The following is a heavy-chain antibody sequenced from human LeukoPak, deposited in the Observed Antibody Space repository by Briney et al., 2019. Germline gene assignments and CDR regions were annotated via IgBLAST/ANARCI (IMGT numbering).Heavy chain of an antibody. CDR3: ARQFTDYDFWSGFWGGYYFDY. D-gene: IGHD3-3*01. J-gene: IGHJ4*02. CDR1: GYSISSGYY. CDR2: IYHSGST. Sequence: PSETSSLTCAVSGYSISSGYYWGWIRQPPGKGLEWIGSIYHSGSTYYNPSLKSRVTISVDTSKNQFSLKLSSVTAADTAVYYCARQFTDYDFWSGFWGGYYFDYWGQGTLVTVSS. V-gene: IGHV4-38-2*01.